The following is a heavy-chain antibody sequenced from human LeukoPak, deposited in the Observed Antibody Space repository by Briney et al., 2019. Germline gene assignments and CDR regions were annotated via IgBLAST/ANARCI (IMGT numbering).Heavy chain of an antibody. CDR1: GTSVSGYY. CDR3: ARGRRDILTDNYWAYYYAMDV. V-gene: IGHV4-34*01. CDR2: INDSGST. J-gene: IGHJ6*02. D-gene: IGHD3-9*01. Sequence: PSETLSLTCAVYGTSVSGYYWSWIRQSPGKGLEWIGEINDSGSTTYNPSLKSRVTLSVDTSKNQFSLRLASVTAADRAVYYCARGRRDILTDNYWAYYYAMDVWGQGTTVTVSS.